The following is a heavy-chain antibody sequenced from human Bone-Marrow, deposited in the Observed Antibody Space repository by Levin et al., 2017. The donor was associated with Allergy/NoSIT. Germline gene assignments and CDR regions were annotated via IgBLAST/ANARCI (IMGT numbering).Heavy chain of an antibody. CDR2: ISGSGGGT. J-gene: IGHJ4*02. V-gene: IGHV3-23*01. Sequence: PGGSLRLSCAASGFSFGTYAMSWVRQAPGKALQWVSAISGSGGGTYYADFVKGRFTISRDNSKNTLFLQMDSLRTEDTAVYYCAKRKGSEELLVLDNWGQGALVTVTS. CDR3: AKRKGSEELLVLDN. CDR1: GFSFGTYA. D-gene: IGHD3-10*01.